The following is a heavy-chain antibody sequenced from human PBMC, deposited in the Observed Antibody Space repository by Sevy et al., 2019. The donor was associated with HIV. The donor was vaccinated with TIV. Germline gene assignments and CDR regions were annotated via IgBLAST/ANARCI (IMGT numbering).Heavy chain of an antibody. CDR2: ISGNSAAI. J-gene: IGHJ6*02. CDR1: GFTFSRYS. V-gene: IGHV3-48*02. D-gene: IGHD2-21*02. CDR3: ARGPDCGGDCDIGFYYPLDV. Sequence: GGSLRLSCAASGFTFSRYSMNWVRQAPGKGLEWISYISGNSAAIYYADSVKGRFTVSRDNDNDALYLQLNSLRYDDTAFYYCARGPDCGGDCDIGFYYPLDVWGQRTTVTVSS.